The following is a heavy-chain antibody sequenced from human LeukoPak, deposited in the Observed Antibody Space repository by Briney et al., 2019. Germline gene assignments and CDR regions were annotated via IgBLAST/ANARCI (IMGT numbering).Heavy chain of an antibody. CDR2: IKQDGSEK. CDR1: GFTFTSYW. Sequence: GGSLRHSCAASGFTFTSYWISWVRQTPPKGLEWVSSIKQDGSEKYYVNSVKGRFTISRDNAKNSLYLQMNSLRAEDTAVYYCARDQVQLWDYYYYYMDVWGKGTTVTVSS. CDR3: ARDQVQLWDYYYYYMDV. V-gene: IGHV3-7*01. J-gene: IGHJ6*03. D-gene: IGHD5-18*01.